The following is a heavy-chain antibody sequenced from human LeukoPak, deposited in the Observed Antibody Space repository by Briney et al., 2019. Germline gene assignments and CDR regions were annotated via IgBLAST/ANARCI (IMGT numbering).Heavy chain of an antibody. Sequence: PGGSLRLSCAASGFTFSTYAMTWVRQAPGKGLEWVSSITGSGDGTSAADSVTGRFSISRDNSKNTLYLQMNSLRADDTAIYYCAKGAYHDDWGQGTLVTVSS. D-gene: IGHD3-3*01. CDR2: ITGSGDGT. J-gene: IGHJ4*02. CDR1: GFTFSTYA. CDR3: AKGAYHDD. V-gene: IGHV3-23*01.